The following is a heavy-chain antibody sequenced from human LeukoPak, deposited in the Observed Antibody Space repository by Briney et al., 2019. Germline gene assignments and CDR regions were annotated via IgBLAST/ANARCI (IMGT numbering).Heavy chain of an antibody. V-gene: IGHV3-11*04. CDR3: ARDGMKLGYCSSTSCSIDY. CDR2: ISSSGSTI. D-gene: IGHD2-2*01. J-gene: IGHJ4*02. CDR1: GFTFSDYY. Sequence: GGSLRLSCAASGFTFSDYYMSWIRQAPGKGLEWVSYISSSGSTIYYADSVKGRFTISRDNAKNSLYLQMNSLRAEDTAVYYCARDGMKLGYCSSTSCSIDYWGQGTLVTVSS.